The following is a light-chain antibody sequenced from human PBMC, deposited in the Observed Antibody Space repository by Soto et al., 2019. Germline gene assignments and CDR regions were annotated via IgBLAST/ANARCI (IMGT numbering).Light chain of an antibody. V-gene: IGKV3-11*01. CDR3: QQRSDWPRT. CDR2: DAS. J-gene: IGKJ1*01. Sequence: EIVLTQSPATLYLSPGERASLSCRASRSVRTYLAWYQQKPGHAPRLLIYDASNRATDIPARFSGTGSGTDFTLTISGVEPEDYAVYYCQQRSDWPRTFGQGTRVEI. CDR1: RSVRTY.